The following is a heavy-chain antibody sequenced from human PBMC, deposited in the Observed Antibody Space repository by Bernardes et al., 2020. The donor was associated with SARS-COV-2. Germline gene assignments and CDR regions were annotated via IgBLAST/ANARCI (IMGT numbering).Heavy chain of an antibody. CDR1: GYTFTSYA. CDR3: ARVAYGSGRNWAHEIGY. CDR2: INAGNGNT. D-gene: IGHD3-10*01. J-gene: IGHJ4*02. V-gene: IGHV1-3*01. Sequence: ASVKVSCKASGYTFTSYAMHWVRQAPGQRLEWMGWINAGNGNTKYSQKFQGRVTITRDTSASTAYMELSSLRSEDTAVYYCARVAYGSGRNWAHEIGYWGQGNLVTVSS.